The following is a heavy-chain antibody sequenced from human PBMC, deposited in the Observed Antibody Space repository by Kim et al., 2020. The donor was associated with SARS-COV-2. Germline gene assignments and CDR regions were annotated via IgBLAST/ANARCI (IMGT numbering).Heavy chain of an antibody. CDR2: ISYDGSNK. D-gene: IGHD6-13*01. V-gene: IGHV3-30*18. CDR3: AKDSSVAAASLASY. CDR1: GFTFSNYG. Sequence: GGSLRLSCAASGFTFSNYGMHWVRQAPGKGLEWVAVISYDGSNKYYADSVKGRFTISRDNSKNTLYLQMNSLRADDTAMYYCAKDSSVAAASLASYWGQGTLVTVSS. J-gene: IGHJ4*02.